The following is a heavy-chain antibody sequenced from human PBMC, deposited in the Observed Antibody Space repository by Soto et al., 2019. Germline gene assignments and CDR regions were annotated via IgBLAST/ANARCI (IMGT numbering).Heavy chain of an antibody. D-gene: IGHD3-10*02. V-gene: IGHV3-23*01. J-gene: IGHJ4*02. Sequence: EVQLLASGGGLVQPGGSLRLSCAASGFTFSSDAMSWVRPATGTGLECVAAISGSGGITYYADSVKCRFPISRDNSQNTLYLPRNSLRAEDTAVYYGAKAPNVRADYGSQGSLVTVAS. CDR3: AKAPNVRADY. CDR1: GFTFSSDA. CDR2: ISGSGGIT.